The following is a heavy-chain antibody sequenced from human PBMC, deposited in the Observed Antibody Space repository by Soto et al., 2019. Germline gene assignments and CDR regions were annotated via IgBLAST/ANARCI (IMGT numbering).Heavy chain of an antibody. J-gene: IGHJ6*02. CDR2: ISSGSSYI. Sequence: GGSLRLSCASSGFTFSSYSMNWVRQAPGKGLEWVSTISSGSSYIYYADSVKGRFTISRDNAKNSLYLQMSSLRAEDTAVYYCARDYYDTSAYYRTPFQYYGMDVRGQGTTVTVSS. CDR3: ARDYYDTSAYYRTPFQYYGMDV. CDR1: GFTFSSYS. D-gene: IGHD3-22*01. V-gene: IGHV3-21*01.